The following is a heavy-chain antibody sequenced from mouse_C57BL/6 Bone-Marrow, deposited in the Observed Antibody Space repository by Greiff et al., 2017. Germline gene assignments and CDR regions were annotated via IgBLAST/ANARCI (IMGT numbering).Heavy chain of an antibody. Sequence: QVQLQQPGAELVKPGASVKLSCKASGYTFTSYWMQWVKQRPGQGLEWIGEIDPSDSYTNYNQKFKGKATVTVDTSSSTAYMQLSSLTSEDSAVYYCARDDSWYFDVWGTGTTVTVSS. V-gene: IGHV1-50*01. J-gene: IGHJ1*03. CDR2: IDPSDSYT. CDR1: GYTFTSYW. D-gene: IGHD2-4*01. CDR3: ARDDSWYFDV.